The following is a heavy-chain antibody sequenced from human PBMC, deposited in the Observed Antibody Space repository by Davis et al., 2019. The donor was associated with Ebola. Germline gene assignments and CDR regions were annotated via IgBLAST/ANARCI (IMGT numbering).Heavy chain of an antibody. J-gene: IGHJ6*02. CDR3: AREGYCSGGSCYWDYYYYGMDV. Sequence: ASVKVSCKASGGTFSSYGISWVRQAPGQGLEWMGWISAYNGNTNYAQKLQGRVTMTTDTSTSTAYLELRSLRSDDTAVYYCAREGYCSGGSCYWDYYYYGMDVWGQGTTVTVSS. D-gene: IGHD2-15*01. V-gene: IGHV1-18*01. CDR1: GGTFSSYG. CDR2: ISAYNGNT.